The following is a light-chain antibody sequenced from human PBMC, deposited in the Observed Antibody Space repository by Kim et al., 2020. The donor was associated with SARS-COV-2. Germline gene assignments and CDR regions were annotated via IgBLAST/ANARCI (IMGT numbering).Light chain of an antibody. Sequence: EIVLTQSPATLSVSPGERATLSCRASQSVSSNLAWYQQKPGQAPRLLIRDASTRATGIPVRFSGSGSGTEFSLTISSLQSEDFAVYYCQQYKNWPPGYTFGQGTKLEI. CDR2: DAS. V-gene: IGKV3-15*01. CDR3: QQYKNWPPGYT. CDR1: QSVSSN. J-gene: IGKJ2*01.